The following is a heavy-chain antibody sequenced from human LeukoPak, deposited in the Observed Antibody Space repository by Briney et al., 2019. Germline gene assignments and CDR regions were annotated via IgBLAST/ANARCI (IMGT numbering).Heavy chain of an antibody. CDR3: ARHPTYYSMVRFDP. J-gene: IGHJ5*02. D-gene: IGHD3-10*01. CDR1: GGSISSSSYY. CDR2: IYYSGST. Sequence: SETLSLTCTVSGGSISSSSYYWGWIRQPPGKGPEWIGSIYYSGSTYYNPSLKSRVTISVDTSKNQFSLKLSSVTAADTAVYYCARHPTYYSMVRFDPWGQGTLVTVSS. V-gene: IGHV4-39*01.